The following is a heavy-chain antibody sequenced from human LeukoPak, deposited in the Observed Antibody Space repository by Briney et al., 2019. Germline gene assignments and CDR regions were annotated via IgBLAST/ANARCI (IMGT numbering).Heavy chain of an antibody. V-gene: IGHV4-59*01. CDR3: ARGYYGSGQY. Sequence: SETLSLTCSVSGDSINRYFWNWIRQPPGKGLEWIGYIYYSGSTNYSPSLKSRVTISVDTSKNQFSLKLSSMAAADAAVYYCARGYYGSGQYWGQGTLVTVSS. CDR2: IYYSGST. CDR1: GDSINRYF. D-gene: IGHD3-10*01. J-gene: IGHJ4*02.